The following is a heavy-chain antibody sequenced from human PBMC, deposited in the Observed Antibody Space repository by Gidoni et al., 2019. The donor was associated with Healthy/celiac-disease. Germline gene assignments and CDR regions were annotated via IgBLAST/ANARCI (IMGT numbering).Heavy chain of an antibody. CDR1: GFTFSDYY. Sequence: QVQLVESGGGLVKPGGSLRLSCAASGFTFSDYYISWIRQAPGKGLEWFSYISSSGSTIYYAASVKGRFTISRDNAKNSLYLQMNSLRAEDTAVYYCARDRAENYYDPYSGLAFDIWGQGTMVTVSS. J-gene: IGHJ3*02. CDR2: ISSSGSTI. CDR3: ARDRAENYYDPYSGLAFDI. D-gene: IGHD3-22*01. V-gene: IGHV3-11*01.